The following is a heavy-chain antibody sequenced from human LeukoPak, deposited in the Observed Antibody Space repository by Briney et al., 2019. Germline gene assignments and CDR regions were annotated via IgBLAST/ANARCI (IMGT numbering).Heavy chain of an antibody. Sequence: SETLSLTCAVSGGSISSGSYYWTWIRQPAGKGLEWIGRIYTSGSTNNNPSLKSRVTISVDTSKNQFSLTLSSVTAADTAVYYCARVARCTSCFDVDYWGQGTLVTVSS. CDR2: IYTSGST. CDR1: GGSISSGSYY. CDR3: ARVARCTSCFDVDY. J-gene: IGHJ4*02. D-gene: IGHD2-2*01. V-gene: IGHV4-61*02.